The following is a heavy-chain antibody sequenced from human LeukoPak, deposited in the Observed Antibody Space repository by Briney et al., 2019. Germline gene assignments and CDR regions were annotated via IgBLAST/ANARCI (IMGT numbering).Heavy chain of an antibody. D-gene: IGHD3-22*01. CDR2: IIPIFGTA. CDR3: ARDLAQYYYDSSGYFGY. V-gene: IGHV1-69*13. J-gene: IGHJ4*02. Sequence: GASVKVSCKASGGTFISYAISWVRQAPGQGLEWMGGIIPIFGTANYAQKSQGRVTITADESTSTAYMELSSLRSEDTAVYYCARDLAQYYYDSSGYFGYWGQGTLVTVSS. CDR1: GGTFISYA.